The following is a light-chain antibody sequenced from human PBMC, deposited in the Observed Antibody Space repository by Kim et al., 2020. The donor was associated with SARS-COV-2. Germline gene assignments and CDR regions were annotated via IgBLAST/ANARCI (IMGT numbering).Light chain of an antibody. Sequence: PGERATLSCRASQSVDSAHLGWYQQKPGQAPRLLFSGASSRATGTPDRFSGSGSGTDFTLTISRLEPEGFAVYYCQQYPNFRWTFGQGTKV. CDR1: QSVDSAH. CDR3: QQYPNFRWT. CDR2: GAS. J-gene: IGKJ1*01. V-gene: IGKV3-20*01.